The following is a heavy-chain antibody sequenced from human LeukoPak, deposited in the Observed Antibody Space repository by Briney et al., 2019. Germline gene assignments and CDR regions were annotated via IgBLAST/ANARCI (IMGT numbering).Heavy chain of an antibody. Sequence: PSETLSLTCTVSGASISRTSYYWGWIRRTPGKGLEWIGTVYYSGSTYYNTSLKSRLTISVDTSKNQISLKLTSVTAADMAVYYCATYSGSYFVDHWGRGTLVTVSS. J-gene: IGHJ4*02. CDR3: ATYSGSYFVDH. CDR2: VYYSGST. CDR1: GASISRTSYY. D-gene: IGHD1-26*01. V-gene: IGHV4-39*01.